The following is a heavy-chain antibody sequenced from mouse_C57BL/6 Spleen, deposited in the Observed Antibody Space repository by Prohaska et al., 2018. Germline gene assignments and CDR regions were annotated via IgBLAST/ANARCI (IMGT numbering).Heavy chain of an antibody. V-gene: IGHV1-80*01. CDR3: ARSGGGNQAWVAY. J-gene: IGHJ3*01. Sequence: QVQLQQSGAELVKPGASVKISCKASGYAFSSYWLNWVKQRPGKGLEWIGQIYPGDGDTNYNGKFKGKATRTADKSSSTAYMQLSSLTSEDSAVYFCARSGGGNQAWVAYWGQGTLVTVSA. CDR1: GYAFSSYW. D-gene: IGHD2-1*01. CDR2: IYPGDGDT.